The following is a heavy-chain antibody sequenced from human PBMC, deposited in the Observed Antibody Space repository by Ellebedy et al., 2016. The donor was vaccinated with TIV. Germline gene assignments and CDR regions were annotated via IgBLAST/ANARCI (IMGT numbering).Heavy chain of an antibody. Sequence: MPGGSLRLSCTVSGCTISSSSNYRVWNRPPPGKGLEWIGSIHYSGSTYYNPSLKGRFTISVDTSKNQFSLKLSSVTAADTAVYYCATVGYSYGNDYWGQGTLVTVSS. J-gene: IGHJ4*02. CDR2: IHYSGST. V-gene: IGHV4-39*01. CDR3: ATVGYSYGNDY. CDR1: GCTISSSSNY. D-gene: IGHD5-18*01.